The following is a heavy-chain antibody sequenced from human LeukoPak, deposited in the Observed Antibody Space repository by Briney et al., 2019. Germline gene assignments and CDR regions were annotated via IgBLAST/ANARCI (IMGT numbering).Heavy chain of an antibody. CDR3: ARDHYDFWSGQYYLDY. J-gene: IGHJ4*02. CDR1: GFTVSSNY. Sequence: GGSLRLSCAASGFTVSSNYMSWVRQARGKGLEWVSVIYSGGSTYYADSVKGRFTISRDNSKNTLYLQMNSLRAEDTAVYYCARDHYDFWSGQYYLDYWAREPWSPSPQ. D-gene: IGHD3-3*01. V-gene: IGHV3-66*02. CDR2: IYSGGST.